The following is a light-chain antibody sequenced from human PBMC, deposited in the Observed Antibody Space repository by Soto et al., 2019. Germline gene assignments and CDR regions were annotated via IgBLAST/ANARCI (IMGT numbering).Light chain of an antibody. CDR2: AAS. V-gene: IGKV3-15*01. J-gene: IGKJ4*01. Sequence: EIVMTQSPATLSVSPGEGATLSCRASQSVSTNLAWYQQKPGQAPRLLIYAASTRATGSPARFSGSGSGTEFTLTNSSLQSADFAVYYCQQYNNWPPLTFGGGTKVEIK. CDR3: QQYNNWPPLT. CDR1: QSVSTN.